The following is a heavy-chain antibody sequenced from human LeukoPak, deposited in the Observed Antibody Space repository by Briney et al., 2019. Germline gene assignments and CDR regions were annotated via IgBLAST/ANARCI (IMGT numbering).Heavy chain of an antibody. Sequence: GGSLRLSCAASGFTFSSYAMSWVRQAPGKGLEWVSAISGSGGSTYYADSVKGRFTISRDNSKNTLYLQMNSLRAEDTAVYYCAKWPGTVAGTLFSWFDPWGQGTLVTVSS. D-gene: IGHD6-19*01. J-gene: IGHJ5*02. V-gene: IGHV3-23*01. CDR3: AKWPGTVAGTLFSWFDP. CDR1: GFTFSSYA. CDR2: ISGSGGST.